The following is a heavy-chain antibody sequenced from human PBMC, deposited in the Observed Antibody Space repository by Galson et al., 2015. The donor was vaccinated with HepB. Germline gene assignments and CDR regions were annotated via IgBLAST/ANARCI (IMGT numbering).Heavy chain of an antibody. CDR2: INAGNGNT. D-gene: IGHD6-13*01. J-gene: IGHJ4*02. CDR1: GYTFINYA. Sequence: SVKVSCKASGYTFINYAIHWVRQAPGQRLEWMGWINAGNGNTKYSQKFQGRITITRDTSASTAYMELSSLISEDTAVYYCAKTRVAAGTWGGLREVFDYWGQGTLVTVSS. V-gene: IGHV1-3*01. CDR3: AKTRVAAGTWGGLREVFDY.